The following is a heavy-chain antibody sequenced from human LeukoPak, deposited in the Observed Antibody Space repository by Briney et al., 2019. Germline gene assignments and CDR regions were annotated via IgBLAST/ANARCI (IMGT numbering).Heavy chain of an antibody. J-gene: IGHJ4*02. CDR2: IYYSGST. D-gene: IGHD2-2*01. V-gene: IGHV4-39*01. CDR1: GGSISSSSYY. Sequence: SETLSLTCTVYGGSISSSSYYWSCIRQPPGKGLEWIGSIYYSGSTYYNPSLQSRVPISVDTSKKQFSLKLSSVAGADTAVYYCARTVVPAAYSFDYWGQGTLVTVSS. CDR3: ARTVVPAAYSFDY.